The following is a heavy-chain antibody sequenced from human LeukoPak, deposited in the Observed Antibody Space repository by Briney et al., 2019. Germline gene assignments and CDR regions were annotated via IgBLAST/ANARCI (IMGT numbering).Heavy chain of an antibody. CDR3: ARDRMDV. CDR1: GFTFSRYW. V-gene: IGHV3-74*01. J-gene: IGHJ6*04. Sequence: PGGSLRLSCEASGFTFSRYWMHWVRQAPGKGLVWVSRIKSDGKTNYADSVKGRFTISRDNAKNSLYLQMNSLRAEDTAVYYCARDRMDVWGKGTTVTVSS. CDR2: IKSDGKT.